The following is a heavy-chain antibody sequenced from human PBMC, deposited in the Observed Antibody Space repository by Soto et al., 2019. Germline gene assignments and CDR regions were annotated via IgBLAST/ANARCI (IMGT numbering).Heavy chain of an antibody. V-gene: IGHV1-3*01. D-gene: IGHD3-16*01. CDR2: INAGIGNT. CDR1: GYTFTSYA. J-gene: IGHJ6*02. Sequence: ASVKVSCKASGYTFTSYAMHWVRQAPGQRLEWMGWINAGIGNTKYSQKFQGRVTITADTSTSTAYMELSSLRSEDTAVYYCARDRVLGYSYDDYYYGMDVWGQGTTVTVSS. CDR3: ARDRVLGYSYDDYYYGMDV.